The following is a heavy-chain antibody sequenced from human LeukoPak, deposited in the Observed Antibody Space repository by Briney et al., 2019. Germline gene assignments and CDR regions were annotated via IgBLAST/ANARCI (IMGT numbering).Heavy chain of an antibody. V-gene: IGHV3-30*02. J-gene: IGHJ4*02. CDR1: GFTFSSYG. Sequence: GGSLRLSCAASGFTFSSYGMHWVRQAPGKGLEWVAFIRYDGSNKYYADSVKGRFTISRDNSKNTLCLQMNSLRAEDTAVYYCARIIGAFGTYRYDSWGQGTLVSVSS. CDR2: IRYDGSNK. CDR3: ARIIGAFGTYRYDS. D-gene: IGHD3-16*02.